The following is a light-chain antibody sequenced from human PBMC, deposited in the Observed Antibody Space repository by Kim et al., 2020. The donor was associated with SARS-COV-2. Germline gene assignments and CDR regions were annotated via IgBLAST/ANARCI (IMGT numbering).Light chain of an antibody. V-gene: IGKV1-33*01. CDR3: QQYGFT. CDR2: DTS. J-gene: IGKJ3*01. CDR1: RNIGKY. Sequence: SLSASVGDRVTITCRASRNIGKYLNWYHQKSGKAPNLLIYDTSNLQPGVPPRFRGGGSETEFTLIIDSLQPEDIGTYYCQQYGFTFGPGTKVDIK.